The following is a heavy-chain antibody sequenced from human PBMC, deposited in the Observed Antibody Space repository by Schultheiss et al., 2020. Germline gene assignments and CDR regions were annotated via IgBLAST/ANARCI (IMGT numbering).Heavy chain of an antibody. CDR3: AKDQEGNTKWYQFASYYYALDA. CDR1: GFTFSNAW. CDR2: IKSKTDGGTT. Sequence: GGSLRLSCAASGFTFSNAWMSWVRQAPGKGLEWVGRIKSKTDGGTTDYAAPVKGRFTISRDNSRNTLYLQMNSLRAEDTTIYYCAKDQEGNTKWYQFASYYYALDAWGQGTTVTVSS. J-gene: IGHJ6*02. V-gene: IGHV3-15*01. D-gene: IGHD2-2*01.